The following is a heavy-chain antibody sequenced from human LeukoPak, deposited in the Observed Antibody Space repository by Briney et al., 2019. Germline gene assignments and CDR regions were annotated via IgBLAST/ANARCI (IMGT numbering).Heavy chain of an antibody. Sequence: GGPLRLSCAASGFTVSSNYMSGLRQAPGKGLEGVSVTYSGGSTYYADSVKGRFTISRDNSKNTLYLQMNSLRAEQTAVYYCAGANSYGYEGSDYWGQGTLVTVSS. D-gene: IGHD5-18*01. J-gene: IGHJ4*02. V-gene: IGHV3-66*01. CDR1: GFTVSSNY. CDR2: TYSGGST. CDR3: AGANSYGYEGSDY.